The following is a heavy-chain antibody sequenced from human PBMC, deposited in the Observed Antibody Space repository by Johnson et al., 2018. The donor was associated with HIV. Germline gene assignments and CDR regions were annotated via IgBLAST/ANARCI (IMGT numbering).Heavy chain of an antibody. J-gene: IGHJ3*02. CDR1: GFTFSSYG. CDR2: IRYDGSNK. Sequence: QVQLVESGGGVVQPGGSLRLSCAASGFTFSSYGMHWVRQAPGKGLEGVAFIRYDGSNKYYADSVTGRFTISRDNYKNTLYLQMNGLRTADTAVYYCAKDTGGNSGNDAFDIWGQGTLVTVSS. V-gene: IGHV3-30*02. D-gene: IGHD4-23*01. CDR3: AKDTGGNSGNDAFDI.